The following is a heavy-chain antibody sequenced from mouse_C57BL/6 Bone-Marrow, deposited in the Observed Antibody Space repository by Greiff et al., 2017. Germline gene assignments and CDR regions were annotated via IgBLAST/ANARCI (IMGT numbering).Heavy chain of an antibody. CDR3: ANYYGSSPFAY. CDR2: INPNNGGT. D-gene: IGHD1-1*01. Sequence: EVQLQQSGPELVKPGASVKISCKASGYTFTDYYMNWVKQSHGKSLEWIGDINPNNGGTSFNQKFKGKATLTVDKSSSTAYMELRSLPTEDSAVYYCANYYGSSPFAYWGQGTLVTVSA. CDR1: GYTFTDYY. J-gene: IGHJ3*01. V-gene: IGHV1-26*01.